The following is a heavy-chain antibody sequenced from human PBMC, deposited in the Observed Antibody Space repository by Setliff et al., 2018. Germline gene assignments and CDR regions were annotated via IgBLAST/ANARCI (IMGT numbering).Heavy chain of an antibody. V-gene: IGHV3-7*01. CDR1: GFTFRSYE. CDR3: ARDPNSGSYWNYYYYMDV. CDR2: IKQDGSEK. Sequence: PGGSLRLSCAASGFTFRSYEMNWVRQAPGKGLEWVANIKQDGSEKYYVDSVKGRFTISRDNAKNSLYLQMNSLRAEDTAVYYCARDPNSGSYWNYYYYMDVWGKGTTVTVSS. J-gene: IGHJ6*03. D-gene: IGHD1-26*01.